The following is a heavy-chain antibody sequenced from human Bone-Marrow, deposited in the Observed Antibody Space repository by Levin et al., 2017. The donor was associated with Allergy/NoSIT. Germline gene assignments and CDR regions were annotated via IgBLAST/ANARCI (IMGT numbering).Heavy chain of an antibody. D-gene: IGHD6-19*01. Sequence: PGGSLRLSCAASGFTFSSYWMHWVRQAPGKGLVWVSRINSDGSSTSYADSVKGRFTISRDNAKNTLYLQMNSLRAEDTAVYYCARELVIAVAGTALDGMDVWGQGTTVTVSS. V-gene: IGHV3-74*01. J-gene: IGHJ6*02. CDR1: GFTFSSYW. CDR3: ARELVIAVAGTALDGMDV. CDR2: INSDGSST.